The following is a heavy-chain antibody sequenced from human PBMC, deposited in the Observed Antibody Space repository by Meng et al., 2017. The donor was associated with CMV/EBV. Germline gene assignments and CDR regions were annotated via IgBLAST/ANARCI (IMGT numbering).Heavy chain of an antibody. D-gene: IGHD6-13*01. V-gene: IGHV1-18*01. CDR1: GYTFTSYG. CDR2: ISAYNGNT. Sequence: VQLVQSGAEVKKPGASVKVSCKASGYTFTSYGISWVRQAPGQGLEWMGWISAYNGNTNYAQKLQGRVTMTTDTSTSTVYMELSSLRSEDTAVYYCALAEYSSSLFDYWGQGTLVTVSS. J-gene: IGHJ4*02. CDR3: ALAEYSSSLFDY.